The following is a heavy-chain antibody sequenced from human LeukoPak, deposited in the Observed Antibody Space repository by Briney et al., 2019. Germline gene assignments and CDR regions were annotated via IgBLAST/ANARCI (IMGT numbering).Heavy chain of an antibody. CDR2: ISGGGHST. J-gene: IGHJ4*02. V-gene: IGHV3-23*01. D-gene: IGHD3-22*01. CDR1: GFTFTGYA. CDR3: ATLPYYYDSSGSYYFDY. Sequence: GGSLRLSCAASGFTFTGYAMSWVRQAPGKGLEWVSAISGGGHSTDYADSVKGRFTISRDNSKNTLYLQMNSLRVEDTAVYYCATLPYYYDSSGSYYFDYWGQGTLVTVSS.